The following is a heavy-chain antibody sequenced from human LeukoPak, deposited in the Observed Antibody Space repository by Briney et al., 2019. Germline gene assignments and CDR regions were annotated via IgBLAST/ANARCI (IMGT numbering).Heavy chain of an antibody. D-gene: IGHD6-25*01. CDR2: IYHSGST. CDR1: GGSISSGGYS. V-gene: IGHV4-30-2*01. CDR3: ARGMRQFDY. Sequence: PSETLSLTCAVSGGSISSGGYSWGWIRQPPGRGLEWIGYIYHSGSTYYNPSLKSRVTISVDRSKNQFSLKLSSVTAADTAVYYCARGMRQFDYWGQGTLVTVSS. J-gene: IGHJ4*02.